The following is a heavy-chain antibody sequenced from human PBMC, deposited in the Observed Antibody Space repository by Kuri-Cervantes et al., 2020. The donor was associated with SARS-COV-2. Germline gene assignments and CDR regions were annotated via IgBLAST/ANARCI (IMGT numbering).Heavy chain of an antibody. Sequence: GSLRLSCTVSGGSISSYYWGWIRQPAGKGLEWIGRIYTSGSTNYNPSLKSRVTMSVDTSKNQFSLKLSSVTAADTAVYYCAREYYDILTGHQLFDYWGQGTLVTVSS. J-gene: IGHJ4*02. D-gene: IGHD3-9*01. V-gene: IGHV4-4*07. CDR2: IYTSGST. CDR3: AREYYDILTGHQLFDY. CDR1: GGSISSYY.